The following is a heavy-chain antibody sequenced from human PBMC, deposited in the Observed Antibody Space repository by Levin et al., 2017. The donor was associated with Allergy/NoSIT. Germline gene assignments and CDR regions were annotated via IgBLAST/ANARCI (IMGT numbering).Heavy chain of an antibody. CDR2: IIPIFGTA. CDR1: GGTFSSYA. D-gene: IGHD6-19*01. V-gene: IGHV1-69*13. J-gene: IGHJ6*02. CDR3: ARDPSSGWENYYYYGMDV. Sequence: SVKVSCKASGGTFSSYAISWVRQAPGQGLEWMGGIIPIFGTANYAQKFQGRVTITADESTSTAYMELSSLRSEDTAVYYCARDPSSGWENYYYYGMDVWGQGTTVTVSS.